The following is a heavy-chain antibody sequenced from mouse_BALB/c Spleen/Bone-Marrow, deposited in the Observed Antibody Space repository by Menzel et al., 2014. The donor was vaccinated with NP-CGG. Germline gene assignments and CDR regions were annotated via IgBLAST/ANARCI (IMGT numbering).Heavy chain of an antibody. CDR2: IHYSGNT. J-gene: IGHJ2*01. CDR3: ARETAIVADFDY. CDR1: AYSITSDYG. V-gene: IGHV3-1*02. Sequence: VQLVESGPDLVKPSQSVSLTCTVTAYSITSDYGWHWIRQFPGNRLEWMAYIHYSGNTDYNPSLKSRISITRDTSKNQFFLQLNSVTTEDTATYYCARETAIVADFDYWGQGTTLTVSS. D-gene: IGHD1-1*01.